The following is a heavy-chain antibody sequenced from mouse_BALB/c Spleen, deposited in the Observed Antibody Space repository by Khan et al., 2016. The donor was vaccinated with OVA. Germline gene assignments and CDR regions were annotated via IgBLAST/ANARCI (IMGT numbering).Heavy chain of an antibody. J-gene: IGHJ2*01. CDR3: ARTGWIKY. Sequence: EVQLVESGPGLVKPSQSLSLTCTVTGYSITSGYGWNWIRQFPGNKLEWMGYISYSGSTNYNPSLKSRISITRDTSKNQIFLQLNSVTTEDTATXYCARTGWIKYWGQGTTLTVSS. CDR2: ISYSGST. CDR1: GYSITSGYG. V-gene: IGHV3-2*02. D-gene: IGHD1-1*02.